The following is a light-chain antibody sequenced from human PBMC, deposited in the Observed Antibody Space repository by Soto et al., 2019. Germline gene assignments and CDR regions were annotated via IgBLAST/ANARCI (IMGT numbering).Light chain of an antibody. CDR3: SSYTSSSSLYV. CDR2: DVS. CDR1: SSDVGGYNY. J-gene: IGLJ1*01. V-gene: IGLV2-14*01. Sequence: QSVLTQPASVSGSPGQSITISCTGTSSDVGGYNYVSWYQQHPGKAPKLMIYDVSNRPSGVSNRFSGSKSGNTASLTISGLQPEDEAEYYCSSYTSSSSLYVFGTGTKLTVL.